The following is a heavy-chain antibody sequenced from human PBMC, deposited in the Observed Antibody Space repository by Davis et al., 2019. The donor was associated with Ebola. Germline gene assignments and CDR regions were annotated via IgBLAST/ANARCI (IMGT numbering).Heavy chain of an antibody. CDR3: ASLVYCTGGVCYDY. CDR2: IKQDGSEK. J-gene: IGHJ4*02. Sequence: GESLKISCAASGFTFSSYWMSWVRQAPGKGLEWVANIKQDGSEKYYVDSVKGRFTISRDNSKNTLYLQMNSLRAEDTAVYYCASLVYCTGGVCYDYWGQGTLVTVSS. CDR1: GFTFSSYW. V-gene: IGHV3-7*01. D-gene: IGHD2-8*02.